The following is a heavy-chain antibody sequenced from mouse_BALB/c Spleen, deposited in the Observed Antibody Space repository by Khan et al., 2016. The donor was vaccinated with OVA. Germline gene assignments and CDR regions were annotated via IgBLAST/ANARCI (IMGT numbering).Heavy chain of an antibody. CDR2: ISSGSNTI. CDR1: RFTFSSFG. CDR3: ASSRDWSWFVS. Sequence: EVELVESGGGLVQPGGSRKLSCAASRFTFSSFGMHWVRQAPEKGLEWVAYISSGSNTIYYADTVKGRFTISRDNPKNTLLLQMTSLRSEDTAMYYCASSRDWSWFVSWGQGTLVTVSA. D-gene: IGHD2-13*01. J-gene: IGHJ3*01. V-gene: IGHV5-17*02.